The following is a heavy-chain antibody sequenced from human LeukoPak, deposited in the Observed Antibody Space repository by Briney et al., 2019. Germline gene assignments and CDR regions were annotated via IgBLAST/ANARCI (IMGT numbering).Heavy chain of an antibody. CDR2: INHSGST. V-gene: IGHV4-34*01. J-gene: IGHJ4*02. Sequence: PSETLSLTCAVYRGSFSGYYWSWIRQPPGKGLEWIGEINHSGSTNYNPSLKSRVTISVDTSKNQFSLKLSSVTAADTAVFYCARGPDFYDSRGYYPIWGQGTLVTVSS. CDR1: RGSFSGYY. CDR3: ARGPDFYDSRGYYPI. D-gene: IGHD3-22*01.